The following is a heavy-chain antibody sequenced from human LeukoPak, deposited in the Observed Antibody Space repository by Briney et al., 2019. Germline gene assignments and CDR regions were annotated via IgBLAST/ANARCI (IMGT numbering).Heavy chain of an antibody. CDR2: INRGGGGT. Sequence: GGSLRLSCAASGFTFTTFTMNWLRQAPAKGLDWVSAINRGGGGTYYADFVKGRFTISRDNSENTLYLQMNSLRAEDTATYYCAKGTERYREVSSFDSWGQGTQVTVSS. CDR3: AKGTERYREVSSFDS. J-gene: IGHJ4*02. D-gene: IGHD3-10*01. V-gene: IGHV3-23*01. CDR1: GFTFTTFT.